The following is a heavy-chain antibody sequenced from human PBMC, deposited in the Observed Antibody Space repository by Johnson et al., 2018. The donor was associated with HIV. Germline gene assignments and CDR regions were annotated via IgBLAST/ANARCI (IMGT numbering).Heavy chain of an antibody. Sequence: VQLVESGGGLVQPGRSLKLSCAASGFTFSSYAMHWVRQAPGKGLEYVSAISSNGGSTYYANSVKGRFTISRDNSKNTLYLQMNSLRAEDTAVYYCARWVDTTFDIWGQGTMVTVSS. CDR2: ISSNGGST. D-gene: IGHD5-18*01. CDR1: GFTFSSYA. CDR3: ARWVDTTFDI. J-gene: IGHJ3*02. V-gene: IGHV3-64*01.